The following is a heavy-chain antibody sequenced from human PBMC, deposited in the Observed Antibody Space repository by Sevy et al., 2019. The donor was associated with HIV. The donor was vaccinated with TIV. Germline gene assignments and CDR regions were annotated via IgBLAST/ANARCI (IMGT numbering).Heavy chain of an antibody. CDR2: TYYMSKWYN. D-gene: IGHD2-2*01. CDR1: GDSVSSKSAA. V-gene: IGHV6-1*01. J-gene: IGHJ5*02. Sequence: SQTLSLTCAISGDSVSSKSAAWNWIRQSPSRGLEWLGRTYYMSKWYNDYAVSVKSRISIKPDTSKNQFSLQLNSVTPEDTAVYYCARSPTRSTSPNWFDPWGQGTLVTVSS. CDR3: ARSPTRSTSPNWFDP.